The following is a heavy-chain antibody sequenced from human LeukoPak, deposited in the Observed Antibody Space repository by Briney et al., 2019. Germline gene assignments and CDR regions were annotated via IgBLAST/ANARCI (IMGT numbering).Heavy chain of an antibody. CDR1: GYTFTDYY. Sequence: ASVKVSCKASGYTFTDYYMHWVRQAPGQGFEWMGWINPNDGDTNYAQKFQGRVTMTRDTSISTDHMEVSRLRSDDTAVYYCARANLLYCNSSTCLFDYWGQGTLVTVSS. V-gene: IGHV1-2*02. J-gene: IGHJ4*02. CDR3: ARANLLYCNSSTCLFDY. D-gene: IGHD2/OR15-2a*01. CDR2: INPNDGDT.